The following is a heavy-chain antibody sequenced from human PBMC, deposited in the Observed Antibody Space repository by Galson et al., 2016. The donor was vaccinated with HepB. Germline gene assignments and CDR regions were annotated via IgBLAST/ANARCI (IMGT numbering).Heavy chain of an antibody. V-gene: IGHV3-30*18. CDR1: VFTFSSYA. CDR3: AKEPAPVGSYGVYYYYGMDV. D-gene: IGHD1-26*01. Sequence: SLRLSCAASVFTFSSYAMYWVRQAPGKGLEWVAVISYAGSNKYYADSVKGRFTISRDNSKNTLFLQMNSLRAEDTAVYYCAKEPAPVGSYGVYYYYGMDVWGQGTTVTVSS. J-gene: IGHJ6*02. CDR2: ISYAGSNK.